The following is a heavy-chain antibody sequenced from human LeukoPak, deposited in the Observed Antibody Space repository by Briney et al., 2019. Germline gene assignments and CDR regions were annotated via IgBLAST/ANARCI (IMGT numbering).Heavy chain of an antibody. CDR2: INTNTGNP. V-gene: IGHV7-4-1*02. CDR3: ARQYSSSWYVRWFDP. Sequence: GASVKVSCKASGYTFTGYYMHWVRQAPGQGLEWMGWINTNTGNPTYAQGFTGRFVFPLDTSVSTAYLQISSLKAEDTAVYYCARQYSSSWYVRWFDPWGQGTLVTVSS. CDR1: GYTFTGYY. D-gene: IGHD6-13*01. J-gene: IGHJ5*02.